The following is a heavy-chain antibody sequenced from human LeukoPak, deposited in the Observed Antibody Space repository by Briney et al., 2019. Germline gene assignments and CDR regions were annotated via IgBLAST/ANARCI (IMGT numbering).Heavy chain of an antibody. CDR1: RGSINSHY. CDR2: NYFSGST. Sequence: SETLSLTCTVSRGSINSHYWAWIRQPPGKGLEWIGYNYFSGSTNQNPSLKGRVTISVDRSKNKISLKLISMTVADTAVYYCATARSGRYLDYWGQGTPVTVSS. J-gene: IGHJ4*02. D-gene: IGHD1-26*01. CDR3: ATARSGRYLDY. V-gene: IGHV4-59*11.